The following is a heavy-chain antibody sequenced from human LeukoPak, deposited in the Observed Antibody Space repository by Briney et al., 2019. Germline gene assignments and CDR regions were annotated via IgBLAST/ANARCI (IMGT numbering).Heavy chain of an antibody. Sequence: PGGSLRLSCAASGFTFSSYSMNWVRQAPGKGLEWVSSISSSSSYIYYADSVKGRFTISRDNSKNTLYLQMNSLRAEDTAVYYCAKKAAGGWYYSFDYWGQGTLVTVSS. J-gene: IGHJ4*02. D-gene: IGHD6-19*01. CDR1: GFTFSSYS. CDR2: ISSSSSYI. CDR3: AKKAAGGWYYSFDY. V-gene: IGHV3-21*01.